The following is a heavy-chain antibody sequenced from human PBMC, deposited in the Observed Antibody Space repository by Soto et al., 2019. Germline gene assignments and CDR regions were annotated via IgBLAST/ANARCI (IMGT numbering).Heavy chain of an antibody. J-gene: IGHJ6*03. CDR2: IFSNDEK. D-gene: IGHD6-19*01. CDR1: GFSLSNGKVG. V-gene: IGHV2-26*01. CDR3: ARILFGRSVAGGYFYMDV. Sequence: HVTLKESGPVLVKPTETLTLTCTVSGFSLSNGKVGVSWIRQPPVKALEWLAHIFSNDEKSYRTSLKSRLTIAEDTSKSQVVLTMTNVDPVDTATYYCARILFGRSVAGGYFYMDVWGKWTTVTVSS.